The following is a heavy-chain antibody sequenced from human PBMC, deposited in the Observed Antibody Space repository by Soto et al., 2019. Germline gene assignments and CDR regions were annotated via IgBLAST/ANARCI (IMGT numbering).Heavy chain of an antibody. D-gene: IGHD2-15*01. CDR2: IYYSGST. CDR1: GASINSGDYY. J-gene: IGHJ5*02. CDR3: AGFSEVAATEIDWFDP. V-gene: IGHV4-30-4*01. Sequence: SETLSLTCTVSGASINSGDYYWSWIRQPPGKGLEWIGYIYYSGSTYYNPSLKSRVTISVDTSKNQFSLKLSSVTAADTAVYYCAGFSEVAATEIDWFDPWGQGTLVTVSS.